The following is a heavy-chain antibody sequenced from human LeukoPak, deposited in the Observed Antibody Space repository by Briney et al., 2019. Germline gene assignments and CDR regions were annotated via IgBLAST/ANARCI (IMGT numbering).Heavy chain of an antibody. V-gene: IGHV4-38-2*02. CDR1: GYSISSGYY. D-gene: IGHD5-18*01. Sequence: SETLSLTCTVSGYSISSGYYWGWIRQPPGKGLEWIGSIYHSGSTYYNPSLKSRVTISVDTSKNQFSLKLSSVTAADTAVYYCARGGYSYGQYYYYYYMDVWGKGTTVTVSS. CDR2: IYHSGST. J-gene: IGHJ6*03. CDR3: ARGGYSYGQYYYYYYMDV.